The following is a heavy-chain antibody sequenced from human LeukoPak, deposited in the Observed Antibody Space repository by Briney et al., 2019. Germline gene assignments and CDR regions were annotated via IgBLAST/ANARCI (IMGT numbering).Heavy chain of an antibody. CDR1: GFTFSSYG. CDR3: AKDRQQWLLRDAFDI. Sequence: GGTLRLSCAASGFTFSSYGMSWVRQAPGKGLEWVSAISGSGGSTYYADSVKGRFTISRDNSKNTLYLQMNSLRAEDTAVYYCAKDRQQWLLRDAFDIWGQGTMVTVSS. J-gene: IGHJ3*02. V-gene: IGHV3-23*01. D-gene: IGHD6-19*01. CDR2: ISGSGGST.